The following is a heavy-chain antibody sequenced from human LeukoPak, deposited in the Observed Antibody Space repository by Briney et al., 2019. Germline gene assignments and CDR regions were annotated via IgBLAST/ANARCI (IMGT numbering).Heavy chain of an antibody. CDR2: MFDTVST. D-gene: IGHD5-18*01. CDR3: ATIKRGSTYGYFDF. CDR1: GASTASHY. J-gene: IGHJ4*02. V-gene: IGHV4-59*11. Sequence: SETLSLTCTVPGASTASHYWTWLRQPPGKELEWIAYMFDTVSTKSNPSLKSRLTLSVDTSKKQLSLRLSSVTAADTAMYYCATIKRGSTYGYFDFWGQGIKVTVSS.